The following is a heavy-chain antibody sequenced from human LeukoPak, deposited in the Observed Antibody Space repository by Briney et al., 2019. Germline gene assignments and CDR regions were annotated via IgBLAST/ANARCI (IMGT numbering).Heavy chain of an antibody. CDR2: IYYSGST. J-gene: IGHJ6*03. V-gene: IGHV4-61*01. CDR3: ARAPYYYDSSGLGLVYYYMDV. D-gene: IGHD3-22*01. Sequence: PSQTLSLTCTVSGGSISSGSYYWSWIRQPPGKGLEWIGYIYYSGSTDYNPSLKSRVTISVDTSKNQFSLKLSSVTAADTAVYYCARAPYYYDSSGLGLVYYYMDVWGKGTTVTVSS. CDR1: GGSISSGSYY.